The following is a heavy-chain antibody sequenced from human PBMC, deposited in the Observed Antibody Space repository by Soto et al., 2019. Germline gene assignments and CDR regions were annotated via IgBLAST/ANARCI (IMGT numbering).Heavy chain of an antibody. Sequence: GGSLRLSCVASTFTFTDYAMSWVRQAPGEGLEWVSGISGSGGTTYYAESVKGRFSISRDNSKNTLYLHLNNLRVEDTAIYYCATISDRGIAAALDSWGQGTLVTVSS. J-gene: IGHJ4*02. CDR2: ISGSGGTT. CDR1: TFTFTDYA. V-gene: IGHV3-23*01. CDR3: ATISDRGIAAALDS. D-gene: IGHD6-13*01.